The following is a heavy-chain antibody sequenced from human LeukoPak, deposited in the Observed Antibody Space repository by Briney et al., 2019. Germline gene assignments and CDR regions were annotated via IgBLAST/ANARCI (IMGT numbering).Heavy chain of an antibody. V-gene: IGHV1-2*02. CDR2: INPNSGGT. D-gene: IGHD7-27*01. CDR1: GYSFTDYY. Sequence: ASVKVSCKASGYSFTDYYVHWVRQAPGQGLEWMGWINPNSGGTNYAQKFQGRVTMTRDTSISTAYMELSRLRSDDTAVHYCARRHLLTGDADYWGQGTLVTVSS. CDR3: ARRHLLTGDADY. J-gene: IGHJ4*02.